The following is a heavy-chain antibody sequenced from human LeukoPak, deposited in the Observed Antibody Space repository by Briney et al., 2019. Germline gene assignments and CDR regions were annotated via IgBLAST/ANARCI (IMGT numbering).Heavy chain of an antibody. CDR3: ARGSSWGDAFDI. D-gene: IGHD6-13*01. J-gene: IGHJ3*02. V-gene: IGHV1-2*02. CDR1: GYTFTGYY. Sequence: ASVKVSCKASGYTFTGYYMHWVRQAPGQGLEWMGWINPNSGGTNYAQKFQGRVTMTRNTSISTAYMELSSLRSEDTAVYYCARGSSWGDAFDIWGQGTMVTVSS. CDR2: INPNSGGT.